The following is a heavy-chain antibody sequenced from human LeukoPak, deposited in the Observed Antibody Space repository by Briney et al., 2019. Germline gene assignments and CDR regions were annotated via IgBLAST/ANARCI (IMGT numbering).Heavy chain of an antibody. D-gene: IGHD2-15*01. J-gene: IGHJ6*02. V-gene: IGHV1-18*01. CDR1: GYTFTSYG. Sequence: GASVKVSCKVSGYTFTSYGISWVRQAPGQGLEWMGWISAYNGNTNYAQKLQGRVTMTTDTSTSTAYMELRSLRSDDTAVYYCAGVRYCSGGSCYSRNYYYYGMDVWGQGTTVTVSS. CDR3: AGVRYCSGGSCYSRNYYYYGMDV. CDR2: ISAYNGNT.